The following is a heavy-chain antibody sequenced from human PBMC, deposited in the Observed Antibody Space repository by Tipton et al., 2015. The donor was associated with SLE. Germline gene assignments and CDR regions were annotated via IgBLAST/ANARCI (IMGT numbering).Heavy chain of an antibody. V-gene: IGHV4-39*07. CDR1: GGSISSGSYY. D-gene: IGHD3-10*01. Sequence: TLSLTCTVSGGSISSGSYYWGWIRQPPGKGLEWIGTIYYSGSVNYDPSLKSRVTISLDRSKNEFSLTLSSVTAADTAVYYCARVGFYGSGRTWDMDVWGNGTTVTVSS. CDR2: IYYSGSV. CDR3: ARVGFYGSGRTWDMDV. J-gene: IGHJ6*03.